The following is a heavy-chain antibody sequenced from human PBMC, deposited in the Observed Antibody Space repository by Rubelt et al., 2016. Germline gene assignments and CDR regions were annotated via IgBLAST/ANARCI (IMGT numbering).Heavy chain of an antibody. J-gene: IGHJ4*02. CDR3: ARGRFLEWLPPDY. CDR2: IYYSGST. Sequence: QLQLQESGPGLVKPSETLSLTCTVSGGSISSGSYYWGWIRQPPGKGLEWIGSIYYSGSTYYNPSLKSRFTISVYTSKNQFSLKLSSVTAADTAVYYCARGRFLEWLPPDYWGQGTLVTVSS. CDR1: GGSISSGSYY. V-gene: IGHV4-39*01. D-gene: IGHD3-3*01.